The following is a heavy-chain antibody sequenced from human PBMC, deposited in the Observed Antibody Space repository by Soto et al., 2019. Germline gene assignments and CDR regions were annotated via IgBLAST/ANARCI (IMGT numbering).Heavy chain of an antibody. CDR1: GGTFSSYA. V-gene: IGHV1-8*02. CDR3: AGVRVRFSGSYYEGAFDI. J-gene: IGHJ3*02. CDR2: IIPIFGNT. D-gene: IGHD3-10*01. Sequence: ASVKVSCKASGGTFSSYAISWVRQAPGQGLEWMGGIIPIFGNTGYAQKFQGRVTMTRNTSISTAYMELSSLRSEDTAVYYCAGVRVRFSGSYYEGAFDIWGQGTMVTVSS.